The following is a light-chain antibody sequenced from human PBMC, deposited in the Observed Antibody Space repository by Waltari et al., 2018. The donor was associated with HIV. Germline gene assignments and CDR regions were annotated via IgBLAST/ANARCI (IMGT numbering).Light chain of an antibody. Sequence: DIQMTQSPSSLSASVGDRVTITCRASQAMSNSLAWYQQKPGKIPQLLIYAASTLQFGVPSRFSAFGSGTNFTLAITSVQPEDVATYFCQNYKNAPRTFGQGTKVEIK. CDR3: QNYKNAPRT. CDR1: QAMSNS. J-gene: IGKJ1*01. CDR2: AAS. V-gene: IGKV1-27*01.